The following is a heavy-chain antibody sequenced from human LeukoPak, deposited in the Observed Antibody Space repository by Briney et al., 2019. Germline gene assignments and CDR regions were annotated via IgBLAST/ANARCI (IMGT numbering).Heavy chain of an antibody. Sequence: PSETLSLTCAVSGYSISSGYYRGWIRQPPGKGLEWIGSIYHTGNTYYNPSLKSPVAMSVDTSKNQFSLKLSSVTAADTAVYYCARLPYDWNYWFDPWGQGTLVTVSS. D-gene: IGHD1-7*01. V-gene: IGHV4-38-2*01. J-gene: IGHJ5*02. CDR3: ARLPYDWNYWFDP. CDR2: IYHTGNT. CDR1: GYSISSGYY.